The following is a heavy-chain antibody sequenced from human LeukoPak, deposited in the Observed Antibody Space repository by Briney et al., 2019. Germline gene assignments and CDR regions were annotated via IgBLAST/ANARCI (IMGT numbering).Heavy chain of an antibody. Sequence: GRSLRLSCAASGFTFDDYAMPWVRQAPGKGLEWVSGISWNSGSIGYADSVKGRFTISRDNAKNSLYLQMNSLRAEDTALYYCAADYYDSSGYYDHDAFDIWGQGTMVTVSS. CDR2: ISWNSGSI. CDR3: AADYYDSSGYYDHDAFDI. CDR1: GFTFDDYA. V-gene: IGHV3-9*01. D-gene: IGHD3-22*01. J-gene: IGHJ3*02.